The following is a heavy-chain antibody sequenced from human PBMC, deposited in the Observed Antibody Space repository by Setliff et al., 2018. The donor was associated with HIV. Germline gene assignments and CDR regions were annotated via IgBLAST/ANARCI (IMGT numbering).Heavy chain of an antibody. J-gene: IGHJ4*02. CDR2: IYYSGST. CDR3: ARDNCSGGSCYLFDY. V-gene: IGHV4-59*01. CDR1: GGSINTDY. Sequence: SETLSLTCTVSGGSINTDYWSWIRQPPGKGLEWIGYIYYSGSTNYNPSLKSRVTISVDTSKNQFSLKLSSVTAADTAVYYCARDNCSGGSCYLFDYWGQGTLVTVSS. D-gene: IGHD2-15*01.